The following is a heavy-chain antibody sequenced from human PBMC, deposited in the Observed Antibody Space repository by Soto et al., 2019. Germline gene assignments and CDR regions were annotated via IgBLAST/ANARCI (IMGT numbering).Heavy chain of an antibody. CDR3: AGGAVAGTSPAY. CDR1: SGSITSSNW. CDR2: IYHSGST. J-gene: IGHJ4*02. Sequence: QVQLQESGPGLVKPSGTLSLTCAVSSGSITSSNWWTWVRQPPGKGLEWIGEIYHSGSTNYNPSLKSRVTISVDKSKNVFSLKLSSVTAADTAMYYCAGGAVAGTSPAYWGQGTLVTVSS. D-gene: IGHD6-19*01. V-gene: IGHV4-4*02.